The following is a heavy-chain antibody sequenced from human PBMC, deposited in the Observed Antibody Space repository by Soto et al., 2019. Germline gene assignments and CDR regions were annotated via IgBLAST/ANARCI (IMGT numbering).Heavy chain of an antibody. V-gene: IGHV3-48*01. Sequence: EVQLVESGGGLVQPGGSLRLSCAASGFTFSSYSVSWVRQAPGKGLEWVSYISSTSNTIYYADSVKGRFTISGDNAKNSLYLHMNSLSAEDTAVYYCARDRGCSGGICYRDLGYWGQGTLVTVSS. D-gene: IGHD2-15*01. CDR2: ISSTSNTI. CDR3: ARDRGCSGGICYRDLGY. J-gene: IGHJ4*02. CDR1: GFTFSSYS.